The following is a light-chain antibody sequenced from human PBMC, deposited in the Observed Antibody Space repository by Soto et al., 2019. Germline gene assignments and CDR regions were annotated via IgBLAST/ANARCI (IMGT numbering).Light chain of an antibody. V-gene: IGKV3-11*01. CDR2: DAS. CDR3: QQRGDWPLT. CDR1: QSVSTY. J-gene: IGKJ4*01. Sequence: EIVLTQSPATLSLSPGERATLCCSASQSVSTYLAWYQQKPGQAPRLLIYDASKRATGIPARFSGSGSGTDFTLTISNLEPEDFAVYYCQQRGDWPLTFGGGTKVDI.